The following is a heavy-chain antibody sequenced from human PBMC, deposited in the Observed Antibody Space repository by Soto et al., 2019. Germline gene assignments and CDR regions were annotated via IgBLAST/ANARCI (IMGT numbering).Heavy chain of an antibody. D-gene: IGHD3-16*02. CDR1: GGSISSYY. J-gene: IGHJ4*02. CDR3: ARLHYDYVWGSYRIYYFDY. Sequence: SETLSLTCTVSGGSISSYYWSWIRQPPGKGLEWIGYIYYSGSTSYNPSLKSRVTISVDTSKNQFSLKLSSVTAADTAVYYCARLHYDYVWGSYRIYYFDYWGQGTLVTVSS. CDR2: IYYSGST. V-gene: IGHV4-59*01.